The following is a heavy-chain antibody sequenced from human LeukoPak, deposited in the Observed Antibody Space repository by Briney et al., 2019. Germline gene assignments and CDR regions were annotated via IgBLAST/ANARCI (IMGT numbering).Heavy chain of an antibody. CDR2: IYYSGST. V-gene: IGHV4-59*01. D-gene: IGHD2-2*01. J-gene: IGHJ6*03. CDR1: GGSISSYY. Sequence: PSETLSLTCTVSGGSISSYYWSWIRQPPGKGLEWIGYIYYSGSTNYNPSLKSRVTISVDTSKNQFSLKLSSVTAADTAVYYCARLVVPADDYYYYKDVWGKGTTVTVSS. CDR3: ARLVVPADDYYYYKDV.